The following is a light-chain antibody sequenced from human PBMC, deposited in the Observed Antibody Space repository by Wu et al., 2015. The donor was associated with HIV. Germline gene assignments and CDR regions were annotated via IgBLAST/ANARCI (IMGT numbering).Light chain of an antibody. CDR1: QSVSSSY. J-gene: IGKJ5*01. Sequence: EIVLTQSPGTLPLSPGERATLSCRASQSVSSSYLAWYQQKPGQAPRLLIYGASSRATGIPDRFSGSGSGTDFTLTISRLEPEDFAVYYCQHQGTFGQGTRLEIK. CDR3: QHQGT. V-gene: IGKV3-20*01. CDR2: GAS.